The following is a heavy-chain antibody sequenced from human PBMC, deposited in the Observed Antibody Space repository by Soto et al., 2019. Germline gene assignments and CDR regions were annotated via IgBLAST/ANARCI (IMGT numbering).Heavy chain of an antibody. CDR3: AKRPYDGASHFDL. D-gene: IGHD3-22*01. CDR2: IRGNGDST. Sequence: EVQLLESGGGLVQPGGSLRLSCAASGFTFSSYAMNWVRQAPGKGLEWVSGIRGNGDSTYYADSVKGRFTISRDNSKNTLYLQMNSLRAEDTALYYCAKRPYDGASHFDLWGRGTLVTVSS. J-gene: IGHJ2*01. CDR1: GFTFSSYA. V-gene: IGHV3-23*01.